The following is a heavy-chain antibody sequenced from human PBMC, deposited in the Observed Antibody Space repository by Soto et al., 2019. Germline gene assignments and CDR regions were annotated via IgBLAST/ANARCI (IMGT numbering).Heavy chain of an antibody. CDR2: ISAYNGNT. CDR1: GYTFTSYG. CDR3: ARDQEAYYDFWSGYHRDWYFDL. Sequence: ASVKVSCKASGYTFTSYGISWVRQAPGQGLEWMGWISAYNGNTNYAQKLQGRVTMTTDTSTSTAYMELRSLRSDDTAVYYCARDQEAYYDFWSGYHRDWYFDLWGRGTLVTVSS. D-gene: IGHD3-3*01. J-gene: IGHJ2*01. V-gene: IGHV1-18*01.